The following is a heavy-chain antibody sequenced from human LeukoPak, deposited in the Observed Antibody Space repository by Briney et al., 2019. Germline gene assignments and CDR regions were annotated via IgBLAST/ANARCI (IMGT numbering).Heavy chain of an antibody. V-gene: IGHV3-30*04. J-gene: IGHJ4*02. CDR1: GFTFSNYA. Sequence: GSLRLSCAASGFTFSNYAMHWVRQAPGKGLEWVALISYDGSVEKNAASVKGRFTISRDNSKNTLYLQMNSLRTEDTAVYYCARALGSSWDSSLDSWGQGTLVPVSS. CDR2: ISYDGSVE. D-gene: IGHD6-13*01. CDR3: ARALGSSWDSSLDS.